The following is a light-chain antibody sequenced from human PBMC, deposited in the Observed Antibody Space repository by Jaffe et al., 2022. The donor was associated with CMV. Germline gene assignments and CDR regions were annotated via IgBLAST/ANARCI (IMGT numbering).Light chain of an antibody. CDR1: SSNIGSNY. CDR2: DNG. V-gene: IGLV1-51*01. Sequence: QSVLTQPPSVSAAPGQRVTISCSGSSSNIGSNYVSWFQQLPGTAPKLLIFDNGKRPSGIPDRFSGSKSGTSATLGITGLQTGDEADYYCGTWDSSLSPGGYVFGTGTKVTVL. J-gene: IGLJ1*01. CDR3: GTWDSSLSPGGYV.